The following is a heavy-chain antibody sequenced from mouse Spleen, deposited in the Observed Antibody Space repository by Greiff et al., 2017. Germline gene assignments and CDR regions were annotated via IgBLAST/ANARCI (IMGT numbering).Heavy chain of an antibody. V-gene: IGHV2-6-1*01. J-gene: IGHJ4*01. CDR1: GFSLTSYG. Sequence: VQLVESGPGLVAPSQSLSITCTISGFSLTSYGVHWVRQPPGKGLEWLVVIWSDGSTTYNSALKSRLSISKDNSKSQVFLKMNSLQTDDTAMYYCARHSRSYDYAMDYWGQGTSVTVSS. CDR3: ARHSRSYDYAMDY. D-gene: IGHD1-1*01. CDR2: IWSDGST.